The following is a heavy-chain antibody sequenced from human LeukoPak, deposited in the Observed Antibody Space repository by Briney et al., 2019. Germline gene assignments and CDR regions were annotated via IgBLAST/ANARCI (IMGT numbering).Heavy chain of an antibody. CDR2: IYYSGST. D-gene: IGHD3-22*01. J-gene: IGHJ4*02. CDR1: GGSISSSSYY. V-gene: IGHV4-39*01. Sequence: PSETLSLTCTVSGGSISSSSYYWGWIRQPPGKGLEWIGSIYYSGSTYYNPSLKSRVTISVDTSKNQFSLKLSSVTAADTAVYYCARLSVDDSSPDQTNWGQGTLVTVSS. CDR3: ARLSVDDSSPDQTN.